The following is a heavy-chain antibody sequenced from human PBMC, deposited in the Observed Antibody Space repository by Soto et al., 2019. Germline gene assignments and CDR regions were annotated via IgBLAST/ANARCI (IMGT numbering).Heavy chain of an antibody. Sequence: EVQLLESGGGLVQPGGSLRLSCAASGFTFSSYAMSWVRQAPGKGLEWVSAISASGGSTYYANSVKGRFTISRDNSKNTLYLQRNGLRAEDTAVYYCAKSQRDIVLMLYACPLDYWGQGTLVTVSS. CDR2: ISASGGST. CDR1: GFTFSSYA. CDR3: AKSQRDIVLMLYACPLDY. J-gene: IGHJ4*02. D-gene: IGHD2-8*01. V-gene: IGHV3-23*01.